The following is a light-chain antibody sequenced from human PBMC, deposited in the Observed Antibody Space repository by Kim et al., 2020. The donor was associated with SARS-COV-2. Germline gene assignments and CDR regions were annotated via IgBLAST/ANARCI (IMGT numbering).Light chain of an antibody. V-gene: IGLV3-19*01. Sequence: LGQTVRITCQGDSLRNYSASWYQQKPGQAPVLVIYGKNNRPSGIPDRFSGSSSGNTASLTITGGQAEDEADYYCNSRDSSGNPHYVFGTGTKVTVL. CDR2: GKN. CDR1: SLRNYS. CDR3: NSRDSSGNPHYV. J-gene: IGLJ1*01.